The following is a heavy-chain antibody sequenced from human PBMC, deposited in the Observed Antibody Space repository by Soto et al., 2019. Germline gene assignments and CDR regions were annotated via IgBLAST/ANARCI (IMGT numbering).Heavy chain of an antibody. CDR3: ARGAANDIVVVVAATPLSRVFDY. V-gene: IGHV4-34*01. Sequence: SETLSLTCAVYGGSFSGYYWSWIRQPPGKGLEWIGEINHSGSTNYNPSLKSRVTISVDTSKNQFSLKLSSVTAADTAVYYCARGAANDIVVVVAATPLSRVFDYWGQGTLVTVSS. D-gene: IGHD2-15*01. CDR2: INHSGST. CDR1: GGSFSGYY. J-gene: IGHJ4*02.